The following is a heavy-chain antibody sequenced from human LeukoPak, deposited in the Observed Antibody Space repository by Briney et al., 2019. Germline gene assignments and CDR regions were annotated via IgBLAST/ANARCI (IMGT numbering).Heavy chain of an antibody. Sequence: GGSLILSCAASGFTFIDAWMSWVRQAPGKGLEWVSRIKSKAGGGTPDYAAPVKGRFTISRDDSQNTLYVQMDSLTTDDTAVYYCATIRDSSSWAFDYWGQGTLVTVSS. V-gene: IGHV3-15*01. CDR2: IKSKAGGGTP. CDR3: ATIRDSSSWAFDY. D-gene: IGHD6-13*01. CDR1: GFTFIDAW. J-gene: IGHJ4*02.